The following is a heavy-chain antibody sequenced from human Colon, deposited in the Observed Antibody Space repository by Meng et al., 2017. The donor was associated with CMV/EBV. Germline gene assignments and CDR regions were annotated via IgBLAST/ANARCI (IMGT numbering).Heavy chain of an antibody. D-gene: IGHD2-2*01. CDR3: ARDRSLLRYCSSTSCQKNWFDP. J-gene: IGHJ5*02. CDR1: YY. V-gene: IGHV1-2*02. CDR2: INPNRGGT. Sequence: YYMHWVRQAPGQGLEWMGWINPNRGGTNYAQKIQSRVTMTRDTSISTAYMELSRLRSDDTAVYYCARDRSLLRYCSSTSCQKNWFDPWGQGTLVTVSS.